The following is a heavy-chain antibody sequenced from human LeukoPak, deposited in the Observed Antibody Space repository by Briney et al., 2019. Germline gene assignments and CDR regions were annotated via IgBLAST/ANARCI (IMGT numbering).Heavy chain of an antibody. Sequence: GGSLRLSCAASGFTFSSYWMSWVRQAPGKGLEWVANIKQDGSEKYYVDSVRGRFTISRDNAKNSLYLQMISLRAEDTAVYYCARDMDTSGYYFDYWGQGTLVTVSS. V-gene: IGHV3-7*01. J-gene: IGHJ4*02. D-gene: IGHD3-22*01. CDR1: GFTFSSYW. CDR2: IKQDGSEK. CDR3: ARDMDTSGYYFDY.